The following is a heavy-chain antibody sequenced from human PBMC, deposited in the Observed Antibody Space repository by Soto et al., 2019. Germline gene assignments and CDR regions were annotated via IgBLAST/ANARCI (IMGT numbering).Heavy chain of an antibody. D-gene: IGHD3-3*01. CDR2: ISAYNGNT. V-gene: IGHV1-18*01. CDR1: GYTFTNYG. Sequence: GASVKVSCKASGYTFTNYGISWVRQAPGQGLEWMGWISAYNGNTNYAQKLQGRLTMTTDTSTSTAYMELRSLRSDDTAVYYCSRDYYDFWSGYHVPPTIDYWGQGTLVTVSS. J-gene: IGHJ4*02. CDR3: SRDYYDFWSGYHVPPTIDY.